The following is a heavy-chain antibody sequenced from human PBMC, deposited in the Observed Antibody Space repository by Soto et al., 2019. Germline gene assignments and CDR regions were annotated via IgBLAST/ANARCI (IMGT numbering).Heavy chain of an antibody. Sequence: PSETLSLTCAVSGGSISSGGYPWSWIRQPPGKGLEWIGYIYHSGSTYYNPSLKSRVTISVDTSKNQFSLKLSSVTAADTAVYYCARSVLLWFGEDDRFDYWGQGTLVTVSS. J-gene: IGHJ4*02. CDR3: ARSVLLWFGEDDRFDY. CDR1: GGSISSGGYP. CDR2: IYHSGST. V-gene: IGHV4-30-2*01. D-gene: IGHD3-10*01.